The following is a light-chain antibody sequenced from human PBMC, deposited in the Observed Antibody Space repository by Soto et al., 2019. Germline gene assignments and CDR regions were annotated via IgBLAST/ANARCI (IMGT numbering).Light chain of an antibody. V-gene: IGKV1-33*01. CDR1: HDVSRN. Sequence: DIQMTQSPSSLSASVGDRVTIACQSSHDVSRNLNWFQQKPGEAPKLLIYDASNVERGVPSRFSGSGSGTDFTRPISSLQPEDVATHYCQQYNSMLSFGGGTEVEMK. CDR2: DAS. J-gene: IGKJ4*01. CDR3: QQYNSMLS.